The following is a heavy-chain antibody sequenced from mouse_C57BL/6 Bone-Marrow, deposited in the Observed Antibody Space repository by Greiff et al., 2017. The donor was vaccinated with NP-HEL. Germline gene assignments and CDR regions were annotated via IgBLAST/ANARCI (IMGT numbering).Heavy chain of an antibody. J-gene: IGHJ4*01. D-gene: IGHD2-5*01. CDR2: IDPSDSYT. CDR1: GYTFTSYW. CDR3: ARHYSNYPSYAMDY. Sequence: QVQLQQPGAELVRPGTSVKLSCKASGYTFTSYWMHWVKQRPGQGLEWIGVIDPSDSYTNYKQKFKGKATLTVDTSTSTAYMQLSSLTSEDSAVYYCARHYSNYPSYAMDYWGQGTSVTVSS. V-gene: IGHV1-59*01.